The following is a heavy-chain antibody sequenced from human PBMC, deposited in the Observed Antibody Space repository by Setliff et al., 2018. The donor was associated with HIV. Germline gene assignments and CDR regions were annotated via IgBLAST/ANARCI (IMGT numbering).Heavy chain of an antibody. V-gene: IGHV1-69*05. CDR2: IIPATGAI. Sequence: SVKVSCKAPGGSFSCFAIAWVRQAPGQGLEWIGAIIPATGAINYAQTLQGRVTLTTDKSTGTAYMELSSLTSEDSAVYYCASKLWDGDYGLLDDWGQGTLVTVSS. CDR3: ASKLWDGDYGLLDD. J-gene: IGHJ4*02. CDR1: GGSFSCFA. D-gene: IGHD4-17*01.